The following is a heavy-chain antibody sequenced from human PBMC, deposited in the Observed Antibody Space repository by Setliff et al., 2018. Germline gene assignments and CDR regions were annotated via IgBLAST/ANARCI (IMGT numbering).Heavy chain of an antibody. CDR1: GDTFSSYA. V-gene: IGHV1-18*01. CDR3: ARHGDASFYYDILTGHSPPYYFDY. CDR2: ISGYNGKT. J-gene: IGHJ4*02. D-gene: IGHD3-9*01. Sequence: GASVKVSCKASGDTFSSYAINWVRQAPGQGLEWMGWISGYNGKTNYAQKVQGRVSMTTHTSTSTAYMELRSLRSDDTAVYYCARHGDASFYYDILTGHSPPYYFDYWGQGTLVTVSS.